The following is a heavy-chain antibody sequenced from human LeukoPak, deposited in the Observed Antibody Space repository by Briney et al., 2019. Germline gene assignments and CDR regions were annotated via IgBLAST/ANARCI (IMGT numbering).Heavy chain of an antibody. V-gene: IGHV4-31*03. CDR2: IYYIGSP. D-gene: IGHD6-13*01. CDR1: GGSISSGGYY. J-gene: IGHJ4*02. Sequence: SQTLSLTCTVSGGSISSGGYYWSWIRQHPGKGLEWIGYIYYIGSPHYNPSLKSRVTISVDTSKNQFSLKLTSVTAADTAVYYCARVSDSSSWYYFDYWGQGTLVTVSS. CDR3: ARVSDSSSWYYFDY.